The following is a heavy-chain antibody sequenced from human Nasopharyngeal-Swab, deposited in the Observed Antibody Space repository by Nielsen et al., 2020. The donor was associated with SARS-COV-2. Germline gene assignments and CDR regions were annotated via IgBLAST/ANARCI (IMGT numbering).Heavy chain of an antibody. D-gene: IGHD1-26*01. CDR1: GFTVSSNY. Sequence: GESLKISCAASGFTVSSNYMSWVRQAPGKGLEWVSVIYSGGSTYYADSVKGRFTISRDNSKNTLYLQMNSLRVEDTAVYYCAKDALVGATGYYYYMDVWGKGTTVTVSS. V-gene: IGHV3-53*05. CDR2: IYSGGST. J-gene: IGHJ6*03. CDR3: AKDALVGATGYYYYMDV.